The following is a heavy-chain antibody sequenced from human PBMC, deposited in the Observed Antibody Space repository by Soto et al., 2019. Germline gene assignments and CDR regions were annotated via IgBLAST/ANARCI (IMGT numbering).Heavy chain of an antibody. CDR1: GGSISSGAYY. V-gene: IGHV4-30-4*01. Sequence: KASETLSLTCTVSGGSISSGAYYWSWIRQPPGKGLEWIGYIYYSGSTYYNPSLKSRITISVDTSKNQFSLNLSSVTAADTAVYYCARDLVSLGSYFDYWVQGTLVTVYS. CDR2: IYYSGST. J-gene: IGHJ4*02. D-gene: IGHD1-26*01. CDR3: ARDLVSLGSYFDY.